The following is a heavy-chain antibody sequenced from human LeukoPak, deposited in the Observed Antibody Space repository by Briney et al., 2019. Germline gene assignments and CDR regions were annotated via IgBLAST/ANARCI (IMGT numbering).Heavy chain of an antibody. Sequence: GGSLRLSCTAPTFNLSRFAMTWVRQAPGKGLEWVSALSGSGRDTYYADSVKGRFTISRDSSKSTLYLRMNSLRVEDTAVYYCAKVRPGYSHYFYFMDVWAEGITVTVSS. CDR2: LSGSGRDT. V-gene: IGHV3-23*01. D-gene: IGHD5-18*01. CDR1: TFNLSRFA. CDR3: AKVRPGYSHYFYFMDV. J-gene: IGHJ6*03.